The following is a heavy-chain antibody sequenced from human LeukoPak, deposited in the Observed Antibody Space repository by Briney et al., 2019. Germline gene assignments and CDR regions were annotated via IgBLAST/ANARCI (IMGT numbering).Heavy chain of an antibody. V-gene: IGHV4-34*01. Sequence: SSETLSLTCAVYGGSFSGYYWSWIRQPPGKGLEWIGEINHSGSTNYNPSLKSRVTISVDTSKNQFSLKLSSVTAADTAVYYCARGHGVRPMVRAYQDHQKFDYWGQGTLVTVSS. D-gene: IGHD3-10*01. J-gene: IGHJ4*02. CDR3: ARGHGVRPMVRAYQDHQKFDY. CDR1: GGSFSGYY. CDR2: INHSGST.